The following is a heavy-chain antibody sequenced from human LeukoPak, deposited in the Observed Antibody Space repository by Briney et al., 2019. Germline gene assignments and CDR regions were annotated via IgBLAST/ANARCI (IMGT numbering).Heavy chain of an antibody. J-gene: IGHJ4*02. D-gene: IGHD1-26*01. CDR3: ARENSGSYSEFDY. Sequence: PSETLSLTCTLSGGSISSYYWSWIRQPAGEGREWVGRIYTSGTTNYNASLESRVSMSVDTSKNQFSLKLSSVTAADTAVFYCARENSGSYSEFDYWGQGTLVTVSS. CDR2: IYTSGTT. V-gene: IGHV4-4*07. CDR1: GGSISSYY.